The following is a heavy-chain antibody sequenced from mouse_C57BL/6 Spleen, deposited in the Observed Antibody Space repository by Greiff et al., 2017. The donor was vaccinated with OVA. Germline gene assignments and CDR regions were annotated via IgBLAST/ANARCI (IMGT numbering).Heavy chain of an antibody. CDR1: GYAFSSSW. CDR3: ARSLYYGNLGY. V-gene: IGHV1-82*01. D-gene: IGHD2-1*01. J-gene: IGHJ2*01. CDR2: IYPGDGDT. Sequence: VKVVESGPELVKPGASVKISCKASGYAFSSSWMNWVKQRPGKGLEWIGRIYPGDGDTNYNGKFKGKATLTADKSSSTAYMQLSSLTSEDSAVYFCARSLYYGNLGYWGQGTTLTVSS.